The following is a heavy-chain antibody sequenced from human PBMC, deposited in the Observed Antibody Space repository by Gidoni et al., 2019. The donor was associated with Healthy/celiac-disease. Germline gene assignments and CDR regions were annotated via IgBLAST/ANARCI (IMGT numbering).Heavy chain of an antibody. J-gene: IGHJ6*03. CDR3: AKPGGDYYYYYYMDV. CDR2: ISGSGGST. Sequence: EVQLLESGGGLVQPGGSLRLSCAASGVTFSSYAMSWVRQAPGKGLEWVSAISGSGGSTYYADSVKGRFTISRDNSKNTLYLQMNSLRAEDTAVYYCAKPGGDYYYYYYMDVWGKGTTVTVSS. D-gene: IGHD3-10*01. CDR1: GVTFSSYA. V-gene: IGHV3-23*01.